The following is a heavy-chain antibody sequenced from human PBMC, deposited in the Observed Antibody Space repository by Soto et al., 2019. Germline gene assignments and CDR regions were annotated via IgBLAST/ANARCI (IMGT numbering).Heavy chain of an antibody. CDR1: GFTFSSYA. CDR2: ISGSGLST. CDR3: AKGRGYGTSTSCYVGGDY. Sequence: EVQLLESGGGLVQPGGSLRLSCAASGFTFSSYAMSWVRQAPGKGLEWVSAISGSGLSTYYADSVKGRFTISRDNSKTTLYLQMNSLRAEDTAVYYCAKGRGYGTSTSCYVGGDYWGQGTLVTVSS. J-gene: IGHJ4*02. V-gene: IGHV3-23*01. D-gene: IGHD2-2*01.